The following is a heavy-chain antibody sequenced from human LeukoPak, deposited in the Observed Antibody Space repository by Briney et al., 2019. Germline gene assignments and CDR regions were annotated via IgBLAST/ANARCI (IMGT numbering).Heavy chain of an antibody. CDR2: ISSGGGST. D-gene: IGHD2-2*01. J-gene: IGHJ5*02. V-gene: IGHV3-23*01. CDR1: GFTFSSYV. CDR3: AKGGYCSSTSCYVGWFDP. Sequence: PGGSLRLSCAASGFTFSSYVMNWVRQAPGKGLEWVSVISSGGGSTYYADSVKGRFTISRDNSKNTLFLQMNSLRAEDTAVYYCAKGGYCSSTSCYVGWFDPWGQGTLVTVHS.